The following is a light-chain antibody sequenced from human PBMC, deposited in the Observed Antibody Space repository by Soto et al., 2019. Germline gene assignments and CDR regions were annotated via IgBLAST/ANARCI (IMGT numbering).Light chain of an antibody. J-gene: IGKJ4*01. CDR1: QSVSSSC. V-gene: IGKV3-20*01. CDR2: GAS. Sequence: EIVLTQSPGTLSLATGERATLSCRASQSVSSSCLAWYQQKPGQAPRLLIYGASGRATGIPDRFSGSGSGTDFTLTISRLEPEDFAVHYCQQYRSSSLTFGGGTKVEIK. CDR3: QQYRSSSLT.